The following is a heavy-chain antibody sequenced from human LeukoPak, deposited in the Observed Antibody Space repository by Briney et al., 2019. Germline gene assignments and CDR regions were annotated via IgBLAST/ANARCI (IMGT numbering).Heavy chain of an antibody. V-gene: IGHV1-2*02. CDR3: AREAAAGTGFDY. CDR1: GYTFTGYY. Sequence: ASVKVSCKASGYTFTGYYMHWVRQAPGQGLKWMGWINPNSGGTNYAQKFQGRVTMTRDTSISTAYMELSRLRSDDTAVYYCAREAAAGTGFDYWGQGTLVTVSS. CDR2: INPNSGGT. D-gene: IGHD6-13*01. J-gene: IGHJ4*02.